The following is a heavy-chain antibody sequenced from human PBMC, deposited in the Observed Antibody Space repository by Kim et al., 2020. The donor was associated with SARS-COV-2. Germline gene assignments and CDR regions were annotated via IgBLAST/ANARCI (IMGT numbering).Heavy chain of an antibody. J-gene: IGHJ6*03. CDR1: GFTFSSYG. D-gene: IGHD2-2*02. CDR3: AKEGIVVVPAAISPSNYYYYYMDV. Sequence: GGSLRLSCAASGFTFSSYGMHWVRQAPGKGLEWVAVISYDGGNKYYADSVKGRFTISRDNSKNTLYLQMNSLRAEDTAVYYCAKEGIVVVPAAISPSNYYYYYMDVWGKGTTVTVSS. CDR2: ISYDGGNK. V-gene: IGHV3-30*18.